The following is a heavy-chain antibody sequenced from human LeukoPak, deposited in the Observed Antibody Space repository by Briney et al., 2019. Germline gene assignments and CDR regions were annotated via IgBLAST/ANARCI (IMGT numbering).Heavy chain of an antibody. CDR1: GYSSTSSW. CDR3: ARHPSYTSGWPLDY. Sequence: GESLKTSCKGSGYSSTSSWIGWVRQMPGKGLDWMGIIYLGDSETRYSPSFQGQVTISADKSINTAYLQWSSLKASDTAMYYCARHPSYTSGWPLDYWGQGTLVIVSS. V-gene: IGHV5-51*01. CDR2: IYLGDSET. D-gene: IGHD6-19*01. J-gene: IGHJ4*02.